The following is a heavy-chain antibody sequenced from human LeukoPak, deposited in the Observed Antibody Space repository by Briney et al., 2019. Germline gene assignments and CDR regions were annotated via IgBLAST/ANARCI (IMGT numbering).Heavy chain of an antibody. J-gene: IGHJ4*02. CDR3: ARGKTMVYCGGDCYRFDN. Sequence: ASVKVSCKSAGYTFTGYYMHWVRKAPGQALEWVGWINPNSGGTNYAQKFQGRVTMTRDTSISTAYMELSRLLSGDTAVYYCARGKTMVYCGGDCYRFDNWGQGTLVTVSS. V-gene: IGHV1-2*02. CDR2: INPNSGGT. D-gene: IGHD2-21*02. CDR1: GYTFTGYY.